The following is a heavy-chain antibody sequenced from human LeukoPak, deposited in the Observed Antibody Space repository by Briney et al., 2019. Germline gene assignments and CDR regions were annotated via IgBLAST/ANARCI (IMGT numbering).Heavy chain of an antibody. Sequence: SETLSLTCTVSGDSISSGDYYWSWIRQPAGKGLEWLGRISSSGSTNYNPSLKSRVTISVDTSKNQFSLKLSSVTAADTAVYYCARVAGEPGRRSGYYYFDYWGQGTLVTVSS. CDR1: GDSISSGDYY. CDR3: ARVAGEPGRRSGYYYFDY. D-gene: IGHD3-22*01. CDR2: ISSSGST. V-gene: IGHV4-61*02. J-gene: IGHJ4*02.